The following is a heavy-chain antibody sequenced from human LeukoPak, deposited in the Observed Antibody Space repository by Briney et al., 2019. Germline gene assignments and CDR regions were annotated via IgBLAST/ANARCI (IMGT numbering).Heavy chain of an antibody. CDR2: ISGYNGNT. J-gene: IGHJ6*02. CDR1: GYTFTSYG. CDR3: ARDPPTSIWSPYYFTLDV. V-gene: IGHV1-18*01. D-gene: IGHD1-26*01. Sequence: GASVKVSCKASGYTFTSYGISWVRQAPGQGLEWMGWISGYNGNTNYAQKLQGRVTMTTDTSTSTAYMELRSLRSDDTAVYYCARDPPTSIWSPYYFTLDVWGQGTTVRVSS.